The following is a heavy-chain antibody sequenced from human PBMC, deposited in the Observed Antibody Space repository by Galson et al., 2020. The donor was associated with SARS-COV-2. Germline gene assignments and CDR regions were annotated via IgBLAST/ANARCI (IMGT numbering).Heavy chain of an antibody. CDR3: GGEMAYYGSGSYRDY. Sequence: GGSLRLSCAASGFTSSSYEMNWVRQVPGKGLEWVAYISSSGSTIYYADSVKGRFTISRDNAKNSLYLQMNSLRAEDTAVYYCGGEMAYYGSGSYRDYWGQGTLVTVSS. CDR2: ISSSGSTI. V-gene: IGHV3-48*03. D-gene: IGHD3-10*01. CDR1: GFTSSSYE. J-gene: IGHJ4*02.